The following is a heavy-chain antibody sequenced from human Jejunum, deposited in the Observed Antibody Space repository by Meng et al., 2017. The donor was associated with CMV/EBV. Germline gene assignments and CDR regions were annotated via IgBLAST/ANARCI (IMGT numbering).Heavy chain of an antibody. V-gene: IGHV4-59*01. CDR3: VRDPSPLGWFDP. Sequence: VSGGSMRPYYWSWVRQAQGKGLEWIGYVYYSGRFNYNASLRNRVTMSLDTSRKQLSLKVTSVTAADTAVYYCVRDPSPLGWFDPWGQGILVTVSS. J-gene: IGHJ5*02. CDR1: GGSMRPYY. D-gene: IGHD3-10*01. CDR2: VYYSGRF.